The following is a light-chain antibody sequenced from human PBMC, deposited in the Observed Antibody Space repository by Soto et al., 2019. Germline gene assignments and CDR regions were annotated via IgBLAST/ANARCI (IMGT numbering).Light chain of an antibody. CDR1: QSVSSN. Sequence: EIVMTQSTATLSVSPGERATLSCRASQSVSSNLAWYQQKPGQAPRLLIYRASTRATGIPARFSGSGSGTEFTLTLSSLQSEDFAVYYCQQYNNWPPYTFGQWTKLEIK. CDR3: QQYNNWPPYT. J-gene: IGKJ2*01. V-gene: IGKV3-15*01. CDR2: RAS.